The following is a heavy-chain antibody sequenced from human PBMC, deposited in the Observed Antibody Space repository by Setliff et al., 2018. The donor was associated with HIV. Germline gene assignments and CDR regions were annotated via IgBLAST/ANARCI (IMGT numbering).Heavy chain of an antibody. Sequence: GGSLRLSCVASGFTFRDFAMYWVRQAPGKGLEWLSAISYISSSSSTIYYADSVKGRFTISRDNAKNSLYLQMNSLRAEDTAVYYCARDPGYSSGRYGLYYYYYMDVWGKGTTVTVSS. CDR2: ISSSSSTI. CDR3: ARDPGYSSGRYGLYYYYYMDV. V-gene: IGHV3-48*01. J-gene: IGHJ6*03. CDR1: GFTFRDFA. D-gene: IGHD6-19*01.